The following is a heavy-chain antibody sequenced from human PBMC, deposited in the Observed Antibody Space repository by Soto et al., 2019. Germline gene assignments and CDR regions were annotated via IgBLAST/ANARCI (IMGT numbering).Heavy chain of an antibody. CDR3: AKSPRGEMATD. CDR1: GYTFINYH. V-gene: IGHV1-18*01. D-gene: IGHD5-12*01. J-gene: IGHJ4*02. CDR2: INTYNGMT. Sequence: QVQLVQSGGEVKKPGASVTVSCKASGYTFINYHITWVRQAPGQGLEWMAWINTYNGMTDYAQRFQGRVTMTRDTSTSTAYMELRHLGSDDTAVYFCAKSPRGEMATDWGQGPLVTVSS.